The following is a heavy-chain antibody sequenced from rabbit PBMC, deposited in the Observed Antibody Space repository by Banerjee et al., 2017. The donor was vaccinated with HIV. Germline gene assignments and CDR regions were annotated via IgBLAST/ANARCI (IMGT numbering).Heavy chain of an antibody. CDR3: ARAGDYADNDL. CDR2: IDAGDSGST. D-gene: IGHD2-1*01. J-gene: IGHJ4*01. V-gene: IGHV1S40*01. Sequence: QSLEESGGDLVQPGASMTLTCTASGFSFSSSYWICWVRQAPGKGLEWVACIDAGDSGSTYYASWAKGRFTISKTSSTTVTLQMTSLTAADTATYFCARAGDYADNDLWGPGTLVTVS. CDR1: GFSFSSSYW.